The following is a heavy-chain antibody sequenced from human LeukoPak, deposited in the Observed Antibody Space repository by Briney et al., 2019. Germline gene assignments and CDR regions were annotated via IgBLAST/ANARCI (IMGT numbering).Heavy chain of an antibody. CDR2: INHSGST. CDR3: ARGQGNYVYDY. D-gene: IGHD4-11*01. Sequence: PSETLSLTCAVYGGSFSGYYWSWIRQPPGKGLEWIGEINHSGSTNYNPSLKSRVTISVDTSKNQFSLKLSSVTAADTAVYCCARGQGNYVYDYWGQGTLVTVS. V-gene: IGHV4-34*01. J-gene: IGHJ4*02. CDR1: GGSFSGYY.